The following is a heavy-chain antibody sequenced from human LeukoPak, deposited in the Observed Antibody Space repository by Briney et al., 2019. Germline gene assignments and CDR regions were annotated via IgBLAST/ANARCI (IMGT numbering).Heavy chain of an antibody. J-gene: IGHJ4*02. CDR3: ARDFWYGSGSYTDD. D-gene: IGHD3-10*01. V-gene: IGHV4-38-2*02. CDR1: GYSISSGYY. Sequence: SETLSLTCTVSGYSISSGYYWGWIRQPPGKGLEWIGRIYTSGSTSYNPSLKSRVTISVDTSKNQFSLKLSSVTAADTAVYYCARDFWYGSGSYTDDWGQGTLVTVSS. CDR2: IYTSGST.